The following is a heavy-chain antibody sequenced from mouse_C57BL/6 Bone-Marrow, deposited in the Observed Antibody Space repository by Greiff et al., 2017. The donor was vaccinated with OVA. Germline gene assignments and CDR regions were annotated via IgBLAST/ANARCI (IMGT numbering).Heavy chain of an antibody. J-gene: IGHJ4*01. V-gene: IGHV5-6*01. Sequence: EVQLVESGGDLVKPGGSLKLSCAASGFTFSSYGMSWVRQTPDKRLEWVATISSGGSYTYYPDSVTGRFTISRDNAKNTLSLQMSSLKSKDTAIFYCARPSFFYDYDVYAMDYWGQGTSVTVSS. CDR3: ARPSFFYDYDVYAMDY. CDR2: ISSGGSYT. D-gene: IGHD2-4*01. CDR1: GFTFSSYG.